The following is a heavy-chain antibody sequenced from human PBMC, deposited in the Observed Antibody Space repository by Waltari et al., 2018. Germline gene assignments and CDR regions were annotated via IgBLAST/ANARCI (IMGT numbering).Heavy chain of an antibody. CDR3: ARDGGVSGQQLVGLPYYYYYMDV. V-gene: IGHV1-2*06. J-gene: IGHJ6*03. Sequence: QVQLVQSGAEVKKPGASVKVSCKASGYTFTGYYMHWVRQAPGQGLEWMGRINPNSGGTNYAQKFQGRVTMTRDTSISTAYMELSRLRSDDTAVYYCARDGGVSGQQLVGLPYYYYYMDVWGKGTTVTVSS. CDR2: INPNSGGT. CDR1: GYTFTGYY. D-gene: IGHD6-13*01.